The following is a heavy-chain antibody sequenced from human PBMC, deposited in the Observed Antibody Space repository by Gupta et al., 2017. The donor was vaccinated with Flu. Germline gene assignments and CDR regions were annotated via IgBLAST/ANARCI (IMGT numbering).Heavy chain of an antibody. D-gene: IGHD6-6*01. CDR1: GYTFTSYY. CDR2: INPSGGST. Sequence: QVQLVQSGAEVKKPGASVKVSCKASGYTFTSYYMHWVRQAPGQGLEWMGIINPSGGSTTYAQRFQGRVTLTRDTSTSTVYMEVSSLTSEDTAVYYWARTATLVADRRGFDYWGQGTLVTVSS. V-gene: IGHV1-46*03. J-gene: IGHJ4*02. CDR3: ARTATLVADRRGFDY.